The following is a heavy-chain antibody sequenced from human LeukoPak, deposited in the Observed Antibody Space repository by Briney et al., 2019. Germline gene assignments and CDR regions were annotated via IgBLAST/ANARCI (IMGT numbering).Heavy chain of an antibody. Sequence: GGSLRLSCAASGFTFSSYWMSWVRQAPGKGLEGVANIKQDGSEKYYVDSVKGRFTISRDNAKNSLYLQMNSLRAEDTAVYYCARNGRVPAAIHGLRPHYYYYYCMDVWGKGTTVTVSS. CDR1: GFTFSSYW. D-gene: IGHD2-2*02. J-gene: IGHJ6*03. CDR2: IKQDGSEK. CDR3: ARNGRVPAAIHGLRPHYYYYYCMDV. V-gene: IGHV3-7*01.